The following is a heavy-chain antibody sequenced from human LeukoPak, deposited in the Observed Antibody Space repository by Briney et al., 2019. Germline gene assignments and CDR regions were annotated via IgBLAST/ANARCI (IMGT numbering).Heavy chain of an antibody. V-gene: IGHV1-2*06. CDR2: INPNSGGT. Sequence: ASVKVPCKAPGGTFSSYAISWVRQAPGQGLEWMGRINPNSGGTNYAQKFQGRVTMTRDTSISTAYMELSRLRSDDTAVYYCARSDFEMTTGDIDYWGQGTLVTVSS. CDR3: ARSDFEMTTGDIDY. CDR1: GGTFSSYA. D-gene: IGHD3-9*01. J-gene: IGHJ4*02.